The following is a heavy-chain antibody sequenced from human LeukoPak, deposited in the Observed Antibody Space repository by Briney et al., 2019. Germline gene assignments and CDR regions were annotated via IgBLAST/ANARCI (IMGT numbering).Heavy chain of an antibody. D-gene: IGHD1-26*01. V-gene: IGHV3-23*01. CDR2: ISGSGGST. J-gene: IGHJ6*02. Sequence: GGSLRLSCAASGFTFSSYAMSWVRQAPGKGLEWVSAISGSGGSTYYADSVKGRFTISRDNSKNTLYLQMNSLRTEDTALYYCAKDLIVGATFYGMDVWGQGTTVTVSS. CDR1: GFTFSSYA. CDR3: AKDLIVGATFYGMDV.